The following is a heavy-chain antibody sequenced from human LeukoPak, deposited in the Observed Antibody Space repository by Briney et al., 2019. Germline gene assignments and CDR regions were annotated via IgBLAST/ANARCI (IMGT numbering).Heavy chain of an antibody. V-gene: IGHV4-38-2*02. J-gene: IGHJ6*03. CDR1: GYSIFTDYF. CDR2: IYHTGST. CDR3: ARGAGATNWNYYMDV. Sequence: SETPSLTCNVSGYSIFTDYFWGWLRQPPGKGLEWIGSIYHTGSTFYNPSLKSRVTISIDTSKNQFSLKLSSVTAADTAVYYCARGAGATNWNYYMDVWGKGTTVTVSS. D-gene: IGHD1-26*01.